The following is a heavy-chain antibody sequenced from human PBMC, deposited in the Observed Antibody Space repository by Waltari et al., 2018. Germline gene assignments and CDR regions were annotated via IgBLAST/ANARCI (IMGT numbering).Heavy chain of an antibody. CDR2: IYHSGST. D-gene: IGHD3-16*01. Sequence: QVQLQESGPGLVKPSETMSLTCAVSGYSISSGYYWGWIRQPPGKGLEWIGNIYHSGSTYYNPSLKSRVTISVDTSKNQFSLKLSSVTAADMAVYYCARHVYTTLDYWGQGTLVTVSS. CDR1: GYSISSGYY. V-gene: IGHV4-38-2*01. CDR3: ARHVYTTLDY. J-gene: IGHJ4*02.